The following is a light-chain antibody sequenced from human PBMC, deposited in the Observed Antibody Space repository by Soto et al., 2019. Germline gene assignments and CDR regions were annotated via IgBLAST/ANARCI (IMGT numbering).Light chain of an antibody. CDR1: SSDVGGYNY. CDR2: EVS. V-gene: IGLV2-8*01. Sequence: QSALTQPPSASGSPGQSVTISCTGTSSDVGGYNYVSWYQQHPGKAPKLMIYEVSKRPSGVPDRFSGSKSGNTASLTVSGLQAEDEADYYCTSYGGSTRVFGGGTKLTVL. J-gene: IGLJ2*01. CDR3: TSYGGSTRV.